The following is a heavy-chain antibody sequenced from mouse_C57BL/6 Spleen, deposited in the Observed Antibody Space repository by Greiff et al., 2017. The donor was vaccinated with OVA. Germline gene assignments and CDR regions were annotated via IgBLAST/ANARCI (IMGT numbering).Heavy chain of an antibody. Sequence: QVQLKQPGAELVKPGASVKLSCKASGYTFTSYWMHWVKQRPGRGLEWIGRIDPNSGGTKYNEKFKSKATLTVDKPSSTAYMQLSSLTSEDSAVYYCARSEDYDGPFDYWGQGTTLTVSS. J-gene: IGHJ2*01. CDR2: IDPNSGGT. V-gene: IGHV1-72*01. D-gene: IGHD2-4*01. CDR1: GYTFTSYW. CDR3: ARSEDYDGPFDY.